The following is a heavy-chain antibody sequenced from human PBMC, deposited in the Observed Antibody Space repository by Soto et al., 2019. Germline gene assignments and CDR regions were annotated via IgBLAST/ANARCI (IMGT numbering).Heavy chain of an antibody. V-gene: IGHV3-23*01. Sequence: EVQLLESGGGLVQPGGSLRLSCAASGFTFSSHAMSWVRQAPGKGLEWVSAIGGSGVNTFDADSVKGRFTISRDNSKGTLYLQMNSLRAEDTAIYYCARRPGYWFDPWGQGTLVTVSS. CDR2: IGGSGVNT. CDR3: ARRPGYWFDP. J-gene: IGHJ5*02. CDR1: GFTFSSHA.